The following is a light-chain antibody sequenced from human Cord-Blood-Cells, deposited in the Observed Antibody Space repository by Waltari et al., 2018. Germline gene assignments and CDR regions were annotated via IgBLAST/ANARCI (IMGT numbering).Light chain of an antibody. Sequence: QSALTQPASVSGSPGQSITISCPGTTSAAGGYNYVSWYQQHPGKAPQLMIYDVSNRPAGVSNRFSGSKSGNTASLTISGLQAEDEADYYCSSYTSSSTRVFGGGTKLTVL. CDR3: SSYTSSSTRV. J-gene: IGLJ3*02. V-gene: IGLV2-14*01. CDR2: DVS. CDR1: TSAAGGYNY.